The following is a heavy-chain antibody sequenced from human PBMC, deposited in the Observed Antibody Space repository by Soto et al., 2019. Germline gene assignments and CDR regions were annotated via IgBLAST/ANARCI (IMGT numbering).Heavy chain of an antibody. D-gene: IGHD2-15*01. V-gene: IGHV1-69*06. Sequence: SVKVSCKASGGAFSTYSINWVRQAPGQGLEWMGGIIPIFGTANYAQKFQGRVTITADKSTSTAYMALSSLRSEDTAVYYCANGYCSGGSCYLSAFDIWGQGTMVTVSS. J-gene: IGHJ3*02. CDR1: GGAFSTYS. CDR3: ANGYCSGGSCYLSAFDI. CDR2: IIPIFGTA.